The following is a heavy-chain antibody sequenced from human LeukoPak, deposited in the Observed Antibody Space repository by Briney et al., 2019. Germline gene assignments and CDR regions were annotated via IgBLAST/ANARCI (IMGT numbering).Heavy chain of an antibody. CDR3: ARYGNGAWLAHYSFDI. J-gene: IGHJ3*02. D-gene: IGHD6-19*01. CDR1: GFTFDDYA. V-gene: IGHV3-9*01. CDR2: ISWNSGSI. Sequence: GGSLRLSCAASGFTFDDYAMHWVRQAPGKGLEWVSGISWNSGSIGYADSVKGRFTISRDNAKNSLYLQMNSLRAEDTALYYCARYGNGAWLAHYSFDIWGQGTMVTVSS.